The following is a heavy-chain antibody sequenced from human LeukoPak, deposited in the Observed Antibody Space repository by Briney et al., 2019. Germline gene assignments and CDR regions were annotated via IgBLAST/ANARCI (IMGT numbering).Heavy chain of an antibody. CDR3: ARDVDIVVVPAAAYYYYGMDV. D-gene: IGHD2-2*01. V-gene: IGHV3-30-3*01. J-gene: IGHJ6*02. CDR1: GFTFSSYA. CDR2: ISYDGSNK. Sequence: GGSLRLSCAASGFTFSSYAMHWVRQAPGKGLEWVAVISYDGSNKYYADSVKGRFTISRGNSKNTLYLQMNSLRAEDTAVYYCARDVDIVVVPAAAYYYYGMDVWGQGTTVTVSS.